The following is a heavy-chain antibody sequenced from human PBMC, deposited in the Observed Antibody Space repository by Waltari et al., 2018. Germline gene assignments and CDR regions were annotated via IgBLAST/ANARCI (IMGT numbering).Heavy chain of an antibody. J-gene: IGHJ4*02. Sequence: QVQLVQSGAEVKKPGASVKVSCKASGYTFTSYAMHWVRKAPGQRLEWMGWINAGNGNTKYSQKFQGRVTITRDTSASTAYMELSSLRSEDTAVYYCARLGDYYDSSGYYGYWGQGTLVTVSS. D-gene: IGHD3-22*01. CDR3: ARLGDYYDSSGYYGY. V-gene: IGHV1-3*01. CDR2: INAGNGNT. CDR1: GYTFTSYA.